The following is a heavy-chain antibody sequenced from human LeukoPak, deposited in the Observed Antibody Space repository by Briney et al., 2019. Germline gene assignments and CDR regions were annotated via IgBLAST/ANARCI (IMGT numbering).Heavy chain of an antibody. CDR2: IYHSGST. J-gene: IGHJ4*02. CDR3: ARVSGYDWESFYDY. Sequence: PSETLSLTCTVSGYSISSGYYWGWIRQPPGKGLEWIGSIYHSGSTYYNPSLKSRVTISVDTSKNQFSLKLSSVTAADTAVYYCARVSGYDWESFYDYWGQGTLVTVSS. CDR1: GYSISSGYY. D-gene: IGHD5-12*01. V-gene: IGHV4-38-2*02.